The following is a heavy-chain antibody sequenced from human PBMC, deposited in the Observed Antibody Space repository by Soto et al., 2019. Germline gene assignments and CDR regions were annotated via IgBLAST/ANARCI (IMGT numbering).Heavy chain of an antibody. CDR1: GFTFSSYG. CDR2: ISYDGSNK. Sequence: GGSLRLSCAASGFTFSSYGMHWVRQAPGKGLEWVAVISYDGSNKYYADSVKGRFTISRDNSKNTLYLQMNSLRAEDTAVYYCARATWRLQGVYWGQGTLVTVSS. CDR3: ARATWRLQGVY. V-gene: IGHV3-30*03. J-gene: IGHJ4*02. D-gene: IGHD3-10*01.